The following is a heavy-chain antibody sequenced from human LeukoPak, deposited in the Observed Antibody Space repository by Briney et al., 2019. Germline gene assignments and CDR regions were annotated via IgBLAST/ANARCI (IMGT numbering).Heavy chain of an antibody. CDR1: GFTVSNNY. Sequence: GGSLRLSCAVSGFTVSNNYMSWVRQAPGKGLEWVSAISGSGGSTYYADSVKGRFTISRDNSKNTLYLQMNSLRAEDTAVYYCAKDGFLEWLEQVDVWGKGTTVTVSS. D-gene: IGHD3-3*01. CDR2: ISGSGGST. J-gene: IGHJ6*04. CDR3: AKDGFLEWLEQVDV. V-gene: IGHV3-23*01.